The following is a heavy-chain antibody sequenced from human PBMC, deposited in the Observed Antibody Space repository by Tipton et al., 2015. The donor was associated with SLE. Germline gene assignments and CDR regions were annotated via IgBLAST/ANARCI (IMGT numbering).Heavy chain of an antibody. CDR3: ARGKGDSSSWYGGIDY. Sequence: QLVQSGAEVKKPGSSVKVSCKASGGTFNSYAISWVRQAPGQGLEWMGGIIPLFGTANYAQNFQGRVTITADESTSTAYMELSSLRSEDTAVYYCARGKGDSSSWYGGIDYWGQGTLVIVSS. CDR2: IIPLFGTA. V-gene: IGHV1-69*01. D-gene: IGHD6-13*01. J-gene: IGHJ4*02. CDR1: GGTFNSYA.